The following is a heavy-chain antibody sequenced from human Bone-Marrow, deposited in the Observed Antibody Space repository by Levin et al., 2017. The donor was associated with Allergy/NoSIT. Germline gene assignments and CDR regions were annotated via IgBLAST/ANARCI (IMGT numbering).Heavy chain of an antibody. Sequence: GGSLRLSCAASGFTFSSYGMHWVRQAPGKGLEWVAVISYDGSNKYYADSVKGRFTISRDNSKNTLYLQMNSLRAEDTAVYYCAKDGINCSSTSCYTGPYYYYGMDVWGQGTTVTVSS. CDR2: ISYDGSNK. J-gene: IGHJ6*02. CDR1: GFTFSSYG. V-gene: IGHV3-30*18. CDR3: AKDGINCSSTSCYTGPYYYYGMDV. D-gene: IGHD2-2*02.